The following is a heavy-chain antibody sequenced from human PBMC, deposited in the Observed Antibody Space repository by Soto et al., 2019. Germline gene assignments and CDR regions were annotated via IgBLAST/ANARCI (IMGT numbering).Heavy chain of an antibody. J-gene: IGHJ4*02. CDR2: IYYSADT. CDR1: GDSMATAGHY. D-gene: IGHD1-1*01. V-gene: IGHV4-31*01. CDR3: ARDKDLERTVCGY. Sequence: QVHLQESGPGLVRSSETLSLSCSVSGDSMATAGHYYNWIRHLPGQGLEWNVYIYYSADTHYSPSLRPLETISIDTSKNQSSLRLISVTAADTALYLCARDKDLERTVCGYWGQGIQVTVSS.